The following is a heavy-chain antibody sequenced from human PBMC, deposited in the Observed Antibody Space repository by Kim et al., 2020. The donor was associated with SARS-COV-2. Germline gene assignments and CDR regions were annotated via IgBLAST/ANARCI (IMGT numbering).Heavy chain of an antibody. CDR3: AKDHGSITMVRGVTGEFDY. Sequence: GGSLRLSCAASGFTFRNYAMSWVRQAPGQGLEWVSSISGSGGTTSYADSVKGRFTISRENVKNSLYLQMNTLRAEDTAVYYCAKDHGSITMVRGVTGEFDYWGQGILVIVSS. D-gene: IGHD3-10*01. J-gene: IGHJ4*02. CDR1: GFTFRNYA. V-gene: IGHV3-23*01. CDR2: ISGSGGTT.